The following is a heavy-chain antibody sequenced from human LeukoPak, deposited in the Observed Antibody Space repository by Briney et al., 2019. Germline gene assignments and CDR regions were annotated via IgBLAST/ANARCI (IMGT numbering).Heavy chain of an antibody. CDR1: GGSISSGSYY. Sequence: PSETLSLTCTVSGGSISSGSYYWSWIRQPAGKGLEWIGRTYTSGSTNYNPSLKSRVTISVDTSKNQFSLKLSSVTAADTAVYYCARTVDTAMVYYFDYWGQGTLVTVSS. D-gene: IGHD5-18*01. CDR3: ARTVDTAMVYYFDY. J-gene: IGHJ4*02. CDR2: TYTSGST. V-gene: IGHV4-61*02.